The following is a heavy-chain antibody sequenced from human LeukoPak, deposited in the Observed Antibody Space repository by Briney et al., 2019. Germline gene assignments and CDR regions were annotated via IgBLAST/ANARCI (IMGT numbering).Heavy chain of an antibody. Sequence: ASVKVSCKASGYTFTGHYIHWVRQAPGQGIEWMGWINPKNAATNYAQKFQGRVTMTRDTSTGTVYMEVNALRSDDTAVYYCARTLYIASAPGGFDYWGQGTLVIVSS. J-gene: IGHJ4*02. CDR3: ARTLYIASAPGGFDY. CDR1: GYTFTGHY. D-gene: IGHD3-16*01. CDR2: INPKNAAT. V-gene: IGHV1-2*02.